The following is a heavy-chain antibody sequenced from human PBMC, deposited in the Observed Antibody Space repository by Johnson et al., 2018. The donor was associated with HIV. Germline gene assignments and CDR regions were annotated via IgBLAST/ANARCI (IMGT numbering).Heavy chain of an antibody. CDR3: TGGRDLRAFDI. Sequence: VQLVESGGGLVQPGGSLRLSCSASGFSFDSFWMTWVRQAPGKGLEWVANINQDGSETYYVDSVKGRFTISRDDSKNIAYLQMNSLKTEDTAMYYCTGGRDLRAFDIWGQGTMVTVSS. V-gene: IGHV3-7*04. D-gene: IGHD2-21*02. J-gene: IGHJ3*02. CDR2: INQDGSET. CDR1: GFSFDSFW.